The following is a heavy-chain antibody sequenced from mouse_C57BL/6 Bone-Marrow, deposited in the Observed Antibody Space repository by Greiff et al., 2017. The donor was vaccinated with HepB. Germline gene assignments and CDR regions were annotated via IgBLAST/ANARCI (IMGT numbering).Heavy chain of an antibody. J-gene: IGHJ3*01. D-gene: IGHD2-2*01. V-gene: IGHV1-50*01. CDR3: AREGYHGGFEY. CDR1: GYTFTSYW. Sequence: QVQLQQPGAELVKPGASVKLSCKASGYTFTSYWMQWVKQRPGQGLEWIGEIGPSDSYTNYTQKFKGKATLTVDTSSSTAYMQRSSLTAEDSAVYDCAREGYHGGFEYWGQGTLVTVSA. CDR2: IGPSDSYT.